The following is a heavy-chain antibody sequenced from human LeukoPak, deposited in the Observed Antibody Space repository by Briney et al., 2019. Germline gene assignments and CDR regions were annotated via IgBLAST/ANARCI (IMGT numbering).Heavy chain of an antibody. CDR2: ISAYNGNT. CDR1: GYTFTRYG. Sequence: ASVKVSCKASGYTFTRYGISWVRQAPGQGLEWMGWISAYNGNTNYAQKLQGRVTMTTDTSTSTAYMELRSLRSDDTAVYYCARDRLRYFDWLLEGYFDYWGQGTLVTVSS. V-gene: IGHV1-18*01. D-gene: IGHD3-9*01. J-gene: IGHJ4*02. CDR3: ARDRLRYFDWLLEGYFDY.